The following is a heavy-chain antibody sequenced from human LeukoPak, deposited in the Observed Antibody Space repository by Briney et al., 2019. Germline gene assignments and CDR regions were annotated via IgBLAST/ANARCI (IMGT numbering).Heavy chain of an antibody. Sequence: GASVKGSCKASGGTFSSYAISWVRQAPGQGLEWMGWMNPNSGNTGYAQKFQGRVTITRNTSISTAYMELSSLRSEDTAVYYCARGHYSSSWYGGTNYFDYWGQGTLVTVSS. CDR3: ARGHYSSSWYGGTNYFDY. CDR2: MNPNSGNT. J-gene: IGHJ4*02. V-gene: IGHV1-8*03. D-gene: IGHD6-13*01. CDR1: GGTFSSYA.